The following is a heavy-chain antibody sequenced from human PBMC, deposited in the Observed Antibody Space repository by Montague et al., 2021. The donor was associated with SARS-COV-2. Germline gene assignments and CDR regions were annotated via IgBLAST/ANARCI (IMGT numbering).Heavy chain of an antibody. CDR3: ARGFES. J-gene: IGHJ4*02. CDR2: IYYSGST. V-gene: IGHV4-59*12. Sequence: SETLSLTCTVSGGPISSYYWSWIRQPPGKGLEWIGHIYYSGSTNYNPSPKTRVPISVDTSKNQFSLKLSSWPAADTAVYYCARGFESWGQGTLVTVSS. CDR1: GGPISSYY.